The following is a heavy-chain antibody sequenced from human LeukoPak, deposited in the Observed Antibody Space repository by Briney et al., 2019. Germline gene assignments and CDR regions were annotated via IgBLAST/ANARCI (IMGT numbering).Heavy chain of an antibody. D-gene: IGHD3-10*01. CDR3: ARETYYYGSGSYPANYFGY. Sequence: SETLSLTCAVYGGSFSGYYWSWIRQPPGKGLEWIGEINHSGSTNYNPSLKSRVTISVDTSKNQFSLKLSSVTAADTAVYYCARETYYYGSGSYPANYFGYWGQGTLVTVSS. CDR1: GGSFSGYY. V-gene: IGHV4-34*01. CDR2: INHSGST. J-gene: IGHJ4*02.